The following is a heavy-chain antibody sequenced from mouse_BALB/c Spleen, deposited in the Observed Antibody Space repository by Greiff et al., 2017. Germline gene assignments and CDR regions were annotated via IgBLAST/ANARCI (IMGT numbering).Heavy chain of an antibody. J-gene: IGHJ1*01. V-gene: IGHV5-12-2*01. CDR1: GFTFSSYT. Sequence: EVKVVESGGGLVQPGGSLKLSCAASGFTFSSYTMSWVRQTPEKRLEWVAYISNGGGSTYYPDTVKGRFTISRDNAKNTLYLQMSSLKSEDTAMYYCARPATSRYFDVWGAGTTVTVSS. CDR2: ISNGGGST. D-gene: IGHD1-2*01. CDR3: ARPATSRYFDV.